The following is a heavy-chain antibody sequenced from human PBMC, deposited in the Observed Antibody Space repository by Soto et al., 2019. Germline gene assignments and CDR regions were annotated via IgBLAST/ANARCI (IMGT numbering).Heavy chain of an antibody. J-gene: IGHJ5*02. D-gene: IGHD6-13*01. Sequence: QVQLQQWGAGLLKPSETLSLTCAVYGGSFSDYYWSWIRQTPGKGLEWIGQINQSGSGNYNRCLKSQVTISPVSTKNQISLTLRSVTAEDTDVYYWARVLGARIAASNWFDPWGQGTLVTVTS. CDR3: ARVLGARIAASNWFDP. CDR2: INQSGSG. V-gene: IGHV4-34*01. CDR1: GGSFSDYY.